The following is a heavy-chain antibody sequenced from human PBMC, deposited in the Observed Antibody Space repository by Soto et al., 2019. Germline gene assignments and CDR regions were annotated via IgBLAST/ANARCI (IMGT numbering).Heavy chain of an antibody. CDR3: ARSRGTRTSLEIYYYYYYGMDV. J-gene: IGHJ6*02. V-gene: IGHV1-69*01. CDR1: GGTFGSYA. D-gene: IGHD2-2*01. Sequence: QVQLVQSGAEVKKPGSSVKVSCKASGGTFGSYAISWVRQAPGQGLEWMGGIIPITGTANYVQKFQGRVTISAYESTSTSEIELSSRRSDDTAVYYYARSRGTRTSLEIYYYYYYGMDVWGQGTAVTVSS. CDR2: IIPITGTA.